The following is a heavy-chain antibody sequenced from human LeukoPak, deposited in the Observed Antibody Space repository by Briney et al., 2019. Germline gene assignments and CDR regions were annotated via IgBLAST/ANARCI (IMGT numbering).Heavy chain of an antibody. CDR3: ATWAFYHNLDV. V-gene: IGHV3-43*02. CDR1: GFTTGPYA. J-gene: IGHJ6*02. CDR2: IKADGSGT. Sequence: GGSLRLSCAACGFTTGPYAMYWVRQGPGRGLEWVSVIKADGSGTFYADSVRGRFTTSRDNSRNSLYLQMNSLTSEDTASYYCATWAFYHNLDVWGQGTTVIVSS. D-gene: IGHD2/OR15-2a*01.